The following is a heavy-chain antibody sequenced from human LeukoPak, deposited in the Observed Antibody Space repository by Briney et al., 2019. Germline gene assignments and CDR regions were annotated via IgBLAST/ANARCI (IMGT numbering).Heavy chain of an antibody. J-gene: IGHJ4*02. CDR3: ARATYSSGWDY. D-gene: IGHD6-19*01. Sequence: PSETLSLTCTVSGGSISSYYWSWIRQPPGKGLEWIGYIYYSGSTNYNPSLKSRVTISVDTSKNQFSLKLSSVTAADTAVYYCARATYSSGWDYWGQATLVTVSS. V-gene: IGHV4-59*01. CDR1: GGSISSYY. CDR2: IYYSGST.